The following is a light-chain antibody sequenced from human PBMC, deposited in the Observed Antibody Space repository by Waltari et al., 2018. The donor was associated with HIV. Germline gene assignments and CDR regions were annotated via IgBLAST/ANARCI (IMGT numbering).Light chain of an antibody. CDR3: SSYAGSYTFV. CDR1: SSDVGGYNY. CDR2: DVS. V-gene: IGLV2-11*01. Sequence: QSALTQPRSVSGSPGQSVTISCTGTSSDVGGYNYVPWYQQPPGNAPKLLIYDVSKRPSAVPDRFSGSKSGNTASLTISGLQAEDEADYYCSSYAGSYTFVFGGGTKLTVL. J-gene: IGLJ2*01.